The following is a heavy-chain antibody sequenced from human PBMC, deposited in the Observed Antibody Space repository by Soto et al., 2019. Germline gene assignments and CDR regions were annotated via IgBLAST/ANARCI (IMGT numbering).Heavy chain of an antibody. CDR3: ARGPFGRGYSGYDYYYYYMDV. D-gene: IGHD5-12*01. V-gene: IGHV4-59*01. J-gene: IGHJ6*03. CDR1: GGSISSYY. CDR2: IYYSGST. Sequence: SETLSLTCTVSGGSISSYYWSWIRQPPGKGLEWIGYIYYSGSTNYNPSLKSRVTISVDTSKNQFSLKLSSVTAADTAVYYCARGPFGRGYSGYDYYYYYMDVWGKGTTVTVSS.